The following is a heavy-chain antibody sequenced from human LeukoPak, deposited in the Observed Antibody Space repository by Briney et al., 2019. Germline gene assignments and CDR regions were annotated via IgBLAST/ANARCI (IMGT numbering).Heavy chain of an antibody. D-gene: IGHD2-15*01. J-gene: IGHJ5*02. CDR2: INHSGST. CDR1: GGSFSGYY. Sequence: SETLSLTCAVYGGSFSGYYWSWIRQPPGKGLEWIGEINHSGSTNYNPSLKSRVTISVDTSKNQFSLKLSSVTAADTAVYYFARAGLGYCSGGSCYWFDPWGQGTLVTVSS. CDR3: ARAGLGYCSGGSCYWFDP. V-gene: IGHV4-34*01.